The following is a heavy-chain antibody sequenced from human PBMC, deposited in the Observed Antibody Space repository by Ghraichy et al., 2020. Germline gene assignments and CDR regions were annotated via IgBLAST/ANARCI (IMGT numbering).Heavy chain of an antibody. CDR3: ARQGKGIAVAGAMIPY. V-gene: IGHV4-39*01. J-gene: IGHJ4*02. CDR2: IYYSGST. Sequence: SETLSLTCTVSGGSISSSSYYWGWIRQPPGKGLEWIGSIYYSGSTYYNPSLKSRVTISVDTSKNQFSLKLSSVTAADTAVYYCARQGKGIAVAGAMIPYWGQERLVTVSS. CDR1: GGSISSSSYY. D-gene: IGHD6-19*01.